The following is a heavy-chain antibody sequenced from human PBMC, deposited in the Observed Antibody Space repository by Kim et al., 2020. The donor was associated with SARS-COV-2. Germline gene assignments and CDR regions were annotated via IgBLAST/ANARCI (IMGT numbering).Heavy chain of an antibody. J-gene: IGHJ4*02. V-gene: IGHV3-33*06. Sequence: SAGSHTYYADSVLGRFPLSRDDSKNMLFLQLTSLRAEDTAVYYCANFESWGQGTLVTVSS. CDR2: SAGSHT. CDR3: ANFES.